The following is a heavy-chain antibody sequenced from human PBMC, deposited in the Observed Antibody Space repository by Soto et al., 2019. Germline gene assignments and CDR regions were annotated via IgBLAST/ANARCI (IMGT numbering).Heavy chain of an antibody. CDR3: ARVLRFSEWLSEYYYYYHYMDV. J-gene: IGHJ6*03. V-gene: IGHV1-8*01. CDR1: GCTFTSYD. CDR2: MNPNSGNT. Sequence: ASVKVSCKASGCTFTSYDINWVRQATGQGLEWMGWMNPNSGNTGYAQKFQGRVTMTRNTSISTAYMELSSLRSEDTAVYYCARVLRFSEWLSEYYYYYHYMDVWGKGTTVTVSS. D-gene: IGHD3-3*01.